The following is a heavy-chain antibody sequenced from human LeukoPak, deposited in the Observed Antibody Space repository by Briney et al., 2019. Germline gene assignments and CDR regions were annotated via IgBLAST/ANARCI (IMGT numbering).Heavy chain of an antibody. Sequence: SDTLSLTCTVSRGSITDNYWSWIRQPPGKGPEWIGYVYYNGGCTNYNPSLKSRVTMSVDTSKNHFSLKLGSVTAADTAVYYCARGNSSGWYGGFDYWGQGILVTVSS. V-gene: IGHV4-59*07. CDR1: RGSITDNY. CDR2: VYYNGGCT. CDR3: ARGNSSGWYGGFDY. J-gene: IGHJ4*02. D-gene: IGHD6-19*01.